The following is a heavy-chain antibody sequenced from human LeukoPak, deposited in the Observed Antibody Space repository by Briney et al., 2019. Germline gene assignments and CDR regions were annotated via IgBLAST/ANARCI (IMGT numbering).Heavy chain of an antibody. V-gene: IGHV4-30-4*01. J-gene: IGHJ5*02. CDR2: IYYSGST. CDR3: ARVRYSLNWFDP. Sequence: SETLSLTCTVSGGSISSGDYYWRWIRQPPGKGLEWIGYIYYSGSTYYNPSLKSRVTISVDTSKNQFSLKLSSVTAADTAVYYCARVRYSLNWFDPWGQGTPVTVSS. D-gene: IGHD6-13*01. CDR1: GGSISSGDYY.